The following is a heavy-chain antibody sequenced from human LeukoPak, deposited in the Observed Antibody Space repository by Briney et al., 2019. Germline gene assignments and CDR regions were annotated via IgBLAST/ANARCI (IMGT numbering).Heavy chain of an antibody. CDR3: ARDGYYDSSGQSTFDY. V-gene: IGHV1-69*05. CDR1: GGTFSSYA. D-gene: IGHD3-22*01. CDR2: IIPIFGTA. J-gene: IGHJ4*02. Sequence: SVKVSCKASGGTFSSYAISWVRQAPGQGLEWMGRIIPIFGTANYAQKFQGRVTITTDESTSTAYMELSSLRSEDTAVYYCARDGYYDSSGQSTFDYWGQGTLVTVSS.